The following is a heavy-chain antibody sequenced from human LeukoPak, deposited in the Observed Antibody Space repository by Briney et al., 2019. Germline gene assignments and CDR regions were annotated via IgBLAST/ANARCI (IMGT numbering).Heavy chain of an antibody. CDR3: AKSPYDGPSNYYMDV. V-gene: IGHV3-23*01. D-gene: IGHD1-1*01. CDR1: GFTFSSYG. Sequence: GGSLRLSCVASGFTFSSYGMNWVRQAPGKVLEWVSVISGSGDSTFYADSVKGRFTISRDNSKNTLYLHMNSLRAEDTAVYYCAKSPYDGPSNYYMDVWGKGTTVTISS. CDR2: ISGSGDST. J-gene: IGHJ6*03.